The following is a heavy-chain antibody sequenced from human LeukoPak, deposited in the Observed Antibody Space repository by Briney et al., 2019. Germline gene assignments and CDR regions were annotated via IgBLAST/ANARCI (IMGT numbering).Heavy chain of an antibody. J-gene: IGHJ6*04. Sequence: GGSLRLSCAASGFTFSSYEMNWVRQAPGKGLEWVSYISSSGSTIYYADSAKGRFTISRDNAKNSLYLQMNSLRAEDTAVHYCAELGITMIGGVWGKGTTVTISS. CDR3: AELGITMIGGV. D-gene: IGHD3-10*02. V-gene: IGHV3-48*03. CDR1: GFTFSSYE. CDR2: ISSSGSTI.